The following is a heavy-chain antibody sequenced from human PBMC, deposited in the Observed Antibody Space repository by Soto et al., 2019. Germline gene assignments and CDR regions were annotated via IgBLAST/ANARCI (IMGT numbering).Heavy chain of an antibody. CDR1: GFTFNTYG. CDR2: TSYDGSNK. Sequence: QVQLVESGGGVVQPGRSLRLSCAASGFTFNTYGMHWVRQAPGKGLEWVAVTSYDGSNKYYADSVKGRFTISRDNAKNAVAAELNGLRADDTAVYYCVNGATGGARGYFDLWGRGPLVTVSS. J-gene: IGHJ2*01. CDR3: VNGATGGARGYFDL. V-gene: IGHV3-30*18. D-gene: IGHD3-16*01.